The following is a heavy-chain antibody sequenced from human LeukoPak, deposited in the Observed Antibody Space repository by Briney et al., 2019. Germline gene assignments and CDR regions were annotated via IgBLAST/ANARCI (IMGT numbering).Heavy chain of an antibody. J-gene: IGHJ4*02. CDR2: ISSSSSTI. CDR1: GFTFSSYS. CDR3: ARDGSSVVVPAAIYY. V-gene: IGHV3-48*01. D-gene: IGHD2-2*01. Sequence: GGSLRLSCAASGFTFSSYSMNWVRQAPGKGLEGVSYISSSSSTIYYADSVKGRFTISRDNAKNSLYLQMNSLRAEDTAVYYCARDGSSVVVPAAIYYWGQGTLVTVSS.